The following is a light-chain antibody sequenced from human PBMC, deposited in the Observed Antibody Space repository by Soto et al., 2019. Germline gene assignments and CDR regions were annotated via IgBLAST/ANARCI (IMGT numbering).Light chain of an antibody. J-gene: IGKJ1*01. V-gene: IGKV3-15*01. CDR3: QQYNNWPRT. CDR1: QSVSSN. Sequence: EIVMTQSPATLSVSPGERATLSCRASQSVSSNLAWYQQKPGQAPRLLIYRASTRATGIPARFSGSGSGTEFTLTISILQSEDFAVYYCQQYNNWPRTFGQGTKVEIK. CDR2: RAS.